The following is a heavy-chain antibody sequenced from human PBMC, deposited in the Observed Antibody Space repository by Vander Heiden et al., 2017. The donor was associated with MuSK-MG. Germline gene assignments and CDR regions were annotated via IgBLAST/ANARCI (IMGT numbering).Heavy chain of an antibody. Sequence: QVQLQESSPGLVKPSETLSLTCTVSGRSISSYYWSWIRQPPGKGLEWIGYIYYSGSTNYNPSLKSRVTISVDTSKNQFSLKLSSVTAADTAVYYCARDGCSSTSCAGTAGFDPWGQGTLVTVSS. V-gene: IGHV4-59*01. J-gene: IGHJ5*02. CDR1: GRSISSYY. CDR3: ARDGCSSTSCAGTAGFDP. CDR2: IYYSGST. D-gene: IGHD2-2*01.